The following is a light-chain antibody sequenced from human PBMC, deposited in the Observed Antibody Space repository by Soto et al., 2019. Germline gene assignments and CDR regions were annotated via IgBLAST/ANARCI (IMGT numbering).Light chain of an antibody. V-gene: IGKV3-15*01. CDR1: QSVSSD. CDR3: QQYDNWPHT. Sequence: MPQSPAARSVSPGGGATLSCRASQSVSSDLAWYQHKPGQAPRLLIYGASTRATGIPARFSGRGSGTEFTLTISSLQSVDFAVYYCQQYDNWPHTFGQGTKLDIK. J-gene: IGKJ1*01. CDR2: GAS.